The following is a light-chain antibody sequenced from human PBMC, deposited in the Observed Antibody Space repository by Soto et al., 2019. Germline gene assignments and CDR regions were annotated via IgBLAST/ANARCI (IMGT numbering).Light chain of an antibody. Sequence: DIQLTQFPSTLSASVGDKVTITCRASESANRWLAWYQQKPGKAPKLLIYKASTLENGVLSRFRGSGSGTEFTLTISSLQPDDFATYSCHQYNSYSTFGGGTKV. V-gene: IGKV1-5*03. CDR2: KAS. CDR1: ESANRW. J-gene: IGKJ4*01. CDR3: HQYNSYST.